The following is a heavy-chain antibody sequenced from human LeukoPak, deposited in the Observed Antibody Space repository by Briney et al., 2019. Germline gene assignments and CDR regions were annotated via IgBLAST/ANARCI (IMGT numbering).Heavy chain of an antibody. J-gene: IGHJ6*03. V-gene: IGHV3-23*01. D-gene: IGHD2-15*01. CDR1: GLTLSSYD. Sequence: GGSLRLSCAASGLTLSSYDMTCVRHTPGKGRQWGALISRSGGTTYYADSVEGRFTISRDNSKHTLYLQMTGLRADDTAEYYCAKRGGTESFYYYYYMDVWGKGATVTVSS. CDR3: AKRGGTESFYYYYYMDV. CDR2: ISRSGGTT.